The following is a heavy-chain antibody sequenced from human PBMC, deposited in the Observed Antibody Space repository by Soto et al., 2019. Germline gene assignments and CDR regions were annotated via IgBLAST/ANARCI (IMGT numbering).Heavy chain of an antibody. D-gene: IGHD3-10*01. V-gene: IGHV3-23*01. CDR2: ISASVYST. CDR3: AKEEAVRGASFDS. J-gene: IGHJ4*02. Sequence: VPLLESGGGLVQPGGSLRLSCTASGFTFTHYAMSWVRRAPGKGLEWVSAISASVYSTYYADSVKGRFTISRDNAKNTLYLQMNSLRAEDTAVYYCAKEEAVRGASFDSWGQGTLVTVSS. CDR1: GFTFTHYA.